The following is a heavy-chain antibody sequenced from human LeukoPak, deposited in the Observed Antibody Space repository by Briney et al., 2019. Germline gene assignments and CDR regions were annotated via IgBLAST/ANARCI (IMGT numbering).Heavy chain of an antibody. J-gene: IGHJ4*02. D-gene: IGHD1-26*01. CDR1: GFTFSSYA. V-gene: IGHV3-23*01. CDR2: ITGSGGRT. Sequence: RPGGSLRLSCAASGFTFSSYAMNWVRQAPGKGLEWVSAITGSGGRTYYADSVKGRFTISRDNSKNTPYLQMNSLRAEDTAIYYCAKEYTGTFSPFPSYFDNWGQGTLVTVSS. CDR3: AKEYTGTFSPFPSYFDN.